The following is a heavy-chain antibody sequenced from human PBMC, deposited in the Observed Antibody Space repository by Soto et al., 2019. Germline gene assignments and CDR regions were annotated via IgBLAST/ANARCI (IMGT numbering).Heavy chain of an antibody. CDR1: GGSISSGDYY. CDR2: IYYSGST. Sequence: SETLSLTCTVSGGSISSGDYYWSWIRQPPGKGLEWIGYIYYSGSTYYNPSLKSRVTISVDTSKNQFSLKLSSVTAADTAVYYCATIKLGSIRLDYWGQGTLVTVSS. D-gene: IGHD3-10*01. CDR3: ATIKLGSIRLDY. J-gene: IGHJ4*02. V-gene: IGHV4-30-4*01.